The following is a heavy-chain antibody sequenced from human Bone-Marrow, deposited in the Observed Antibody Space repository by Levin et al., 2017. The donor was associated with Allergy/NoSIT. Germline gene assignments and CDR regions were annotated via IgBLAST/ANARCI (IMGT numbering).Heavy chain of an antibody. Sequence: SETLSLTCTVSGASVNDGDTYYWGWIRQPPGKGLEWIGSIYNSEITFYNESLKSRVTISQDTPNNQIFLRLASVTAADTALYYCARARRIKPRGTGNWFDSWGQGALVTVSS. J-gene: IGHJ5*01. CDR2: IYNSEIT. CDR1: GASVNDGDTYY. V-gene: IGHV4-39*07. CDR3: ARARRIKPRGTGNWFDS. D-gene: IGHD1-14*01.